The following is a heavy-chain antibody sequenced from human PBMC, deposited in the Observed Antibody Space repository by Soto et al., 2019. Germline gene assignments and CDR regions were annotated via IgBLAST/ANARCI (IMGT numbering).Heavy chain of an antibody. Sequence: VGSLRLSCAASGFTFSSYGMHWVRQAPGKGLEWVAVIWYDGSNKYYADSVKGRFTISRDNSKNTLYLQMNSLRAEDTAVYYCARELFTVTVYYYGMDVWGQGTTVTVSS. CDR3: ARELFTVTVYYYGMDV. CDR1: GFTFSSYG. J-gene: IGHJ6*02. D-gene: IGHD4-4*01. CDR2: IWYDGSNK. V-gene: IGHV3-33*01.